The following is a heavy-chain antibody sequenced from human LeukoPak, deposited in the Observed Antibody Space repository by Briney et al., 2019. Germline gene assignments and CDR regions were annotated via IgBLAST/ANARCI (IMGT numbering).Heavy chain of an antibody. Sequence: GGSLRLSCAASGFTFSSYAMHWVRQAPGKGLEWVAVISYDGSNKYNADSVKGRFTISRDNSKNTLYLQMNSLRAEDTAVYYCASSPHGGNTYYYYGMDVWGQGTTVTVSS. V-gene: IGHV3-30*04. CDR1: GFTFSSYA. J-gene: IGHJ6*02. D-gene: IGHD4-23*01. CDR2: ISYDGSNK. CDR3: ASSPHGGNTYYYYGMDV.